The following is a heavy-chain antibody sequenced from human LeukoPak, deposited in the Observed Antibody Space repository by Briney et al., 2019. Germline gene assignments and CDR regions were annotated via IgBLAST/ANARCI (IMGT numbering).Heavy chain of an antibody. D-gene: IGHD6-19*01. V-gene: IGHV4-59*08. J-gene: IGHJ4*02. CDR1: GGSISSYY. CDR2: IYYSGST. CDR3: ARGDSGWYLGLGFDY. Sequence: SETLSLTCTVSGGSISSYYWSWIRQPPGKGLEWIGYIYYSGSTNYNPSLKSRVTISVDTSKNQFSLKLSSVTAADTAVYHCARGDSGWYLGLGFDYWGQGTLVTVSS.